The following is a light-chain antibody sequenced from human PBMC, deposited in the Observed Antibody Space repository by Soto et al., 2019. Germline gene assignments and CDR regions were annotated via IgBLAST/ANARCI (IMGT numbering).Light chain of an antibody. CDR1: QSVSSY. CDR3: QQRSNWPPRIT. CDR2: DAS. Sequence: EIVLTQSPATLSLSPGERATLSCRASQSVSSYLAWYQQKPGQAPRLLIYDASNRATGIPARFSGSGSGTDFTLTSSSLAPEVFAVYYCQQRSNWPPRITFGQGTRLEIK. J-gene: IGKJ5*01. V-gene: IGKV3-11*01.